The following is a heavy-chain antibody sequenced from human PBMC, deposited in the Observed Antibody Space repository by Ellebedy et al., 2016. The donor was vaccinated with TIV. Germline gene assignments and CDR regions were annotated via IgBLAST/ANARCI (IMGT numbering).Heavy chain of an antibody. V-gene: IGHV3-74*01. CDR1: GITFTNYW. J-gene: IGHJ6*02. CDR3: TRDDFSYGMEV. CDR2: VNSDGSGP. Sequence: PGGSLSLSCAASGITFTNYWMHWVRQAPGKGLMWVSSVNSDGSGPRSAESVKGRFTISGDNAKKTVDRQMSSLRDEDTAVYFCTRDDFSYGMEVWGQGTTVIVSS.